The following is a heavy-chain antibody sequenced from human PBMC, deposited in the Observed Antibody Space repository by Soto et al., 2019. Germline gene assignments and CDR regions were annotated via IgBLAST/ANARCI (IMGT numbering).Heavy chain of an antibody. J-gene: IGHJ4*02. Sequence: SVKVSCKASADTLSHYGVSWVRQVPGKGLEWMGGTTAILGTRDYSQKFQGRMTITSDESTTTSYMELNSLTSDDTAVYYCAAVDSSDTGDHWGQGTLLTVSS. D-gene: IGHD5-18*01. V-gene: IGHV1-69*13. CDR3: AAVDSSDTGDH. CDR2: TTAILGTR. CDR1: ADTLSHYG.